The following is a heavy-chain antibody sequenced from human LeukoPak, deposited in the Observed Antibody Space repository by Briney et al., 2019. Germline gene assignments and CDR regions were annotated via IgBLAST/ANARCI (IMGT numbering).Heavy chain of an antibody. D-gene: IGHD3-16*01. CDR1: GFTFSSYA. J-gene: IGHJ4*02. CDR2: ISGSGGRT. V-gene: IGHV3-23*01. Sequence: GGSLRLSCAASGFTFSSYAMSWVRQAPGKGLEWVSGISGSGGRTYYADYVKGRFTISRDNSKSTLYLQMNSLRAEDTAVYYCAKDWGAYFDDVWVSFPLFDSWGQGTLVTVS. CDR3: AKDWGAYFDDVWVSFPLFDS.